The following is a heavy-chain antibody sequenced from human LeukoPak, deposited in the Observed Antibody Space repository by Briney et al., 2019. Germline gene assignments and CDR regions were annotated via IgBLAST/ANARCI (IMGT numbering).Heavy chain of an antibody. J-gene: IGHJ6*04. V-gene: IGHV3-74*01. D-gene: IGHD2-2*01. CDR1: GFTFSSYW. CDR3: AREWKDIVVVPAAIWMDV. Sequence: GGSLRLSCAASGFTFSSYWMHWVRQAPGKGLVWVSRINTDGSSTSYADSVKGRFTISRDNAKNTLYLQMNSLRAEDTAVYYCAREWKDIVVVPAAIWMDVWGKGTTVIVPS. CDR2: INTDGSST.